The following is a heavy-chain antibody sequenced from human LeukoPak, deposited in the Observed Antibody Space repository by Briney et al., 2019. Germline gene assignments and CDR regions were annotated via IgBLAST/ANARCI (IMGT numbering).Heavy chain of an antibody. D-gene: IGHD2-15*01. CDR3: ARDRGYCSGGACYSVFDY. V-gene: IGHV3-48*03. CDR2: ISSSGSTI. Sequence: PGGSLRLSCAASGFTFSSYEMNWVRQAPGKGLEWVSYISSSGSTIYYADSVKGRFTISRDNAKNSLYLQMNSLGAEDTAVYYCARDRGYCSGGACYSVFDYWGQGTLVTVSS. J-gene: IGHJ4*02. CDR1: GFTFSSYE.